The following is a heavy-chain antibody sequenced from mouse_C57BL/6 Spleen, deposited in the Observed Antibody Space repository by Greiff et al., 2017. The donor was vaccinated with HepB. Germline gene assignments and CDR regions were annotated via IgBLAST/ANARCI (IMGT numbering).Heavy chain of an antibody. J-gene: IGHJ3*01. V-gene: IGHV5-4*01. D-gene: IGHD1-1*01. CDR3: ARDLTTVVATPFAY. Sequence: EVHLVESGGGLVKPGGSLKLSCAASGFTFSSYAMSWVRQTPEKRLEWVATISDGGSYTYYPDNVKGRFTISRDNAKNNLYLQMSHLKSEDTAMYYCARDLTTVVATPFAYWGQGTLVTVSA. CDR2: ISDGGSYT. CDR1: GFTFSSYA.